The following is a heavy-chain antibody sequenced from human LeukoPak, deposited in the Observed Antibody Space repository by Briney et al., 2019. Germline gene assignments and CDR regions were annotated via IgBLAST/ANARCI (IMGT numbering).Heavy chain of an antibody. D-gene: IGHD2-2*01. CDR1: GYTFTSYG. J-gene: IGHJ4*02. CDR2: ISAYNGNT. Sequence: ASVTVSCKASGYTFTSYGISWVRQAPGQGLEWMGWISAYNGNTNYAQKLQGRVTMTTDTSTSTAYMELRSLRSDDTAVYYCARDRGRYCSSTSCYDFDYWGQGTLVTVSS. CDR3: ARDRGRYCSSTSCYDFDY. V-gene: IGHV1-18*01.